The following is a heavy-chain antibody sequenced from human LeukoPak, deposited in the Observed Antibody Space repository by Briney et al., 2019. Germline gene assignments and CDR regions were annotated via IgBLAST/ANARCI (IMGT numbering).Heavy chain of an antibody. V-gene: IGHV1-2*02. CDR2: INPNSGGT. Sequence: ASVKVSCKASGYTFTGYYMHWVRQAPGQGLEWMGWINPNSGGTNYAQKFQGRVTMTRDTSISTAYMELSRLGSDDTAVYYCARDLGYCSSTSCYSHFDYWGQGTLVTVSS. J-gene: IGHJ4*02. CDR3: ARDLGYCSSTSCYSHFDY. CDR1: GYTFTGYY. D-gene: IGHD2-2*01.